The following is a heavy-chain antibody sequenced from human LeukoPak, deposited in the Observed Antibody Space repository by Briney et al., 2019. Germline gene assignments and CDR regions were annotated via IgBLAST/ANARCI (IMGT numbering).Heavy chain of an antibody. D-gene: IGHD3-3*01. CDR3: ARDSYDFWTNYYFDY. V-gene: IGHV1-46*01. Sequence: GRVTMTGDMSTSTVYMELSSLRSEDTAVYYCARDSYDFWTNYYFDYWGQGTLVTVSS. J-gene: IGHJ4*02.